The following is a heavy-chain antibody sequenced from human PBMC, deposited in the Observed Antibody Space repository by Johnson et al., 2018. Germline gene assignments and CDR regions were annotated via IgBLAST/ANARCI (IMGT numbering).Heavy chain of an antibody. CDR3: AKDDSNIMVRGSYMDV. D-gene: IGHD3-10*01. J-gene: IGHJ6*03. CDR1: GFTFTTYA. V-gene: IGHV3-23*04. Sequence: VQLVQSGGGLVQPGGSLRLSCAASGFTFTTYAMSWVRQAPGKGLEWVSVISGGGSTTYYADSVQGRFTISRDNSKNTLYLQMNSLRAEDTAVYYCAKDDSNIMVRGSYMDVWGKGTTVTVSS. CDR2: ISGGGSTT.